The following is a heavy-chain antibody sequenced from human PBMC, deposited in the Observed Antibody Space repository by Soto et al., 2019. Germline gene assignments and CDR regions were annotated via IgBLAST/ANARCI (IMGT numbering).Heavy chain of an antibody. J-gene: IGHJ4*02. D-gene: IGHD3-16*01. V-gene: IGHV3-23*01. Sequence: GGSLRLSCTASGFTFSSFGMTWVGQSPGKGLEWVSTVNGGGDSTHYADSVKGRFSIFRDNSKNTVYLQMNSLRAEDSAIYYCVKDVGYGFILYDFWGQGTLVTVSS. CDR1: GFTFSSFG. CDR2: VNGGGDST. CDR3: VKDVGYGFILYDF.